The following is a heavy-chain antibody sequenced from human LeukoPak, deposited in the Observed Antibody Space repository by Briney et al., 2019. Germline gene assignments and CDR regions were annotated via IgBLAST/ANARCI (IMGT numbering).Heavy chain of an antibody. CDR1: GGTFSSYA. CDR2: IIPIFGTA. Sequence: SVKVSCKASGGTFSSYAISWVRQAPGQGLEWMGGIIPIFGTANYAQKFQGRATITADESTSTAYMELSSLRSEDTAVYYCARTGENPPAATLYGMDVWGQGTTVTVSS. D-gene: IGHD2-15*01. CDR3: ARTGENPPAATLYGMDV. V-gene: IGHV1-69*13. J-gene: IGHJ6*02.